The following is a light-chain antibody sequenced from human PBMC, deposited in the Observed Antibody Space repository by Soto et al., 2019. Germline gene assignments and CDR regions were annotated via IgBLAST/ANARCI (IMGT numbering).Light chain of an antibody. CDR2: DAS. J-gene: IGKJ1*01. CDR3: QQYNSYWGT. V-gene: IGKV1-5*01. Sequence: DIQMTQSPSTLSASVGDRVTITCRASQSISSWLAWYQQKPGKAPKLLIYDASSLESGVPSRFSGSGSGTEFTLTISSLQTDDFATYYCQQYNSYWGTFGQGTKVDNK. CDR1: QSISSW.